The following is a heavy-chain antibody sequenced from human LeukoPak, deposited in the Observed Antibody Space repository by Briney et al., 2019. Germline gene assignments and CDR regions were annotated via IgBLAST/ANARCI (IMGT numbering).Heavy chain of an antibody. CDR3: ARGIPTVTTRRTNWFDP. CDR2: IYPGDSDT. V-gene: IGHV5-51*01. CDR1: GYIFTSYW. D-gene: IGHD4-17*01. J-gene: IGHJ5*02. Sequence: GESLKISCKGSGYIFTSYWIGWVRQMPGKGLEWMGIIYPGDSDTGYSPSFQGQVTISADKSISTAYLQWSSLKASDTAMYYCARGIPTVTTRRTNWFDPWGQGTLVTVSS.